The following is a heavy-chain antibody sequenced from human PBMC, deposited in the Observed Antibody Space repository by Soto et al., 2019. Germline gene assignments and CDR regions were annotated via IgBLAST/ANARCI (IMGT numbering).Heavy chain of an antibody. CDR3: ARGIGYCSSINCYSSRRLRFDS. Sequence: LSLTCAVYGGSFSGYYWTWIRQSPEKGLEWIGEVNHSGTTYYNPSLKTRVTISVHTPKNQFSLKMSSVTAADTAVYYCARGIGYCSSINCYSSRRLRFDSWGQGTLVTVSS. CDR1: GGSFSGYY. CDR2: VNHSGTT. V-gene: IGHV4-34*01. D-gene: IGHD2-2*01. J-gene: IGHJ4*02.